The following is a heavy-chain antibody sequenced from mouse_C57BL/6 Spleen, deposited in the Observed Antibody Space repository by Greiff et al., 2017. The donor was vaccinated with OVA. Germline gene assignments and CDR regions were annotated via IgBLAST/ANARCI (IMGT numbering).Heavy chain of an antibody. Sequence: EVKVEESGPGLVKPSQSLSLTCSVTGYSITSGYYWNWIRQFPGNKLEWMGYISYDGSNNYNPSLKNRISITRDTSKNQFFLKLNSVTTEDTATYYCARDQDYYGSSYYFDYWGQGTTLTVSS. CDR2: ISYDGSN. J-gene: IGHJ2*01. CDR1: GYSITSGYY. D-gene: IGHD1-1*01. CDR3: ARDQDYYGSSYYFDY. V-gene: IGHV3-6*01.